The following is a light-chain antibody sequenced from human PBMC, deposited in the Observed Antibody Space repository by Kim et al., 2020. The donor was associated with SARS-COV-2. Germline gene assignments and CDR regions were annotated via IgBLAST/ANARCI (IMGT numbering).Light chain of an antibody. CDR3: LEYHTYS. V-gene: IGKV1-5*03. CDR2: KTS. CDR1: QTISPW. J-gene: IGKJ1*01. Sequence: LSASVGERVTITCRASQTISPWLAWYQQKPGKAPKLLIYKTSNLESGVPSRFSGSGSETEFTLTISSLQPDDLATYFCLEYHTYSFGQGTKVDIK.